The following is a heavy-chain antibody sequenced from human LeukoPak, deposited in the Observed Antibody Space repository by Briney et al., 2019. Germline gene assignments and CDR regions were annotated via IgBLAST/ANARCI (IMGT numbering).Heavy chain of an antibody. D-gene: IGHD1-26*01. V-gene: IGHV3-7*01. Sequence: GGSLRLSCAASEFTFSSYWMSWVRQAPGKGLEWVANIKQDGSEKYYVDSVKGRFTISRDNAKNSLYLQMNSLRAEDTAVYYCARDGTGGWGQGTLVTVPT. J-gene: IGHJ4*02. CDR1: EFTFSSYW. CDR3: ARDGTGG. CDR2: IKQDGSEK.